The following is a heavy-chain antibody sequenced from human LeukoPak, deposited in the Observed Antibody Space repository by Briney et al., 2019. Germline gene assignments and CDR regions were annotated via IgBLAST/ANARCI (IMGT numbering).Heavy chain of an antibody. J-gene: IGHJ4*02. CDR2: IYYSGST. Sequence: SETLSLTCTVSGGSISDSYYWSWIRQPPGKGLEWIGYIYYSGSTNYNPSLKSRVTISVDTSKNQFSLKLSSVTAADTAVYYCARYYGSGKDGSFDYWGQGTLVTVSS. V-gene: IGHV4-59*01. D-gene: IGHD3-10*01. CDR3: ARYYGSGKDGSFDY. CDR1: GGSISDSYY.